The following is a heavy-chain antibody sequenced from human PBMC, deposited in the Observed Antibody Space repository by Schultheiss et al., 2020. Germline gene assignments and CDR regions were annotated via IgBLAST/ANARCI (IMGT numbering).Heavy chain of an antibody. CDR3: ARGDDVNIVATRRYGMDV. Sequence: SQTLSLTCAVSGCSISSAFSWGWIRQPPGKGLEWIGSIYHSGSTYYNPSLKSRVTISVDTSKNQFSLKLSSVTAADTAVYYCARGDDVNIVATRRYGMDVWGQGTTVTVSS. CDR2: IYHSGST. V-gene: IGHV4-38-2*01. D-gene: IGHD5-12*01. CDR1: GCSISSAFS. J-gene: IGHJ6*02.